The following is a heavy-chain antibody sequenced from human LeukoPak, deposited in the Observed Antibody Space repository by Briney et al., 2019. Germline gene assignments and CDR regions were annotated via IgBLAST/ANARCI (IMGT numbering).Heavy chain of an antibody. V-gene: IGHV3-66*01. CDR2: IYSGGST. CDR1: GFTVSSNY. Sequence: GRSLRLSCAASGFTVSSNYMSWVRQAPGKGLEWVSVIYSGGSTYYADSVKGRFTISRDNSKNTLYLQMNSLRAEDTAVYYCARDLYYYDSSGYYLEYFQHWGQGTLVTVSS. D-gene: IGHD3-22*01. J-gene: IGHJ1*01. CDR3: ARDLYYYDSSGYYLEYFQH.